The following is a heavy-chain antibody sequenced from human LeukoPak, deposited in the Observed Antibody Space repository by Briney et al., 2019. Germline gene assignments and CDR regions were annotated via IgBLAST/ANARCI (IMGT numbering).Heavy chain of an antibody. Sequence: ASVKVSCKASGYTFTGYYMHWVRQAPGQGLEWMGWINPNSGGTNYAQKFQGRVTMTRDTSISTAYMELSRLRSDDTAVYYCAREYYDSSGYSTPWGQGTLVTVSS. D-gene: IGHD3-22*01. CDR3: AREYYDSSGYSTP. CDR1: GYTFTGYY. CDR2: INPNSGGT. J-gene: IGHJ5*02. V-gene: IGHV1-2*02.